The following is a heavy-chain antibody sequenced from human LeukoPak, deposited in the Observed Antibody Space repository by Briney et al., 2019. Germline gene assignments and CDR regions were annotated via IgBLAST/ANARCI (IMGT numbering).Heavy chain of an antibody. CDR1: GDSISSNNW. CDR3: ARGRDGYNYGFGY. D-gene: IGHD5-24*01. J-gene: IGHJ4*02. Sequence: SATLSLTCAVSGDSISSNNWWSWVRQPPGKGLEWIGEINHSGSANYNPSLKSRVTISVDTSKNQFSLKLSSVTAADTAVYYCARGRDGYNYGFGYWGQGTLVTVSS. CDR2: INHSGSA. V-gene: IGHV4-4*02.